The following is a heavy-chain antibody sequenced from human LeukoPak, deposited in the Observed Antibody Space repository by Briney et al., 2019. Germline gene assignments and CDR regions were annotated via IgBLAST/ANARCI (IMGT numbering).Heavy chain of an antibody. CDR2: IYYSGST. V-gene: IGHV4-31*03. CDR3: ASTRETGYGDYPPGFDY. D-gene: IGHD4-17*01. Sequence: SETLSLTCTVSGGSIISSRYYWGWVRQPPGKGLEWIGYIYYSGSTYYNPSLKSRVTISVDTSKNQFSLKLSSVTAADTAVYYCASTRETGYGDYPPGFDYWGQGTLVTVSS. CDR1: GGSIISSRYY. J-gene: IGHJ4*02.